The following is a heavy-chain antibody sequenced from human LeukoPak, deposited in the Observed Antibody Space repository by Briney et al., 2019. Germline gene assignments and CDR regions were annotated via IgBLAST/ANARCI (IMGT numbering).Heavy chain of an antibody. CDR3: ARVGYSGYESDS. CDR1: GYTFSTSW. J-gene: IGHJ4*02. Sequence: GESLKISCQASGYTFSTSWIGWVRQMPGKGLEWMGIIYSSDSDTRYSPSFQGQVTISADKSINTAYLQWSSLKASDTAMYYCARVGYSGYESDSWGQGTLVTVSS. D-gene: IGHD5-12*01. CDR2: IYSSDSDT. V-gene: IGHV5-51*01.